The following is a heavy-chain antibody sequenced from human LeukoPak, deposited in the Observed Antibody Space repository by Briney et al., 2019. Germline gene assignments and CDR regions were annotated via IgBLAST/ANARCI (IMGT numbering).Heavy chain of an antibody. V-gene: IGHV3-48*01. CDR3: ATSEYSSSSGGTFDY. CDR1: GFTFSSYS. CDR2: ISSSSSTI. J-gene: IGHJ4*02. D-gene: IGHD6-6*01. Sequence: GGSLRLSCAASGFTFSSYSMNWVRQAPGKGLEWVSYISSSSSTIYYADSVKGRFTISRDNAKNSLYLQMNSLRAEDTAVYYCATSEYSSSSGGTFDYWGQGTLVTVSS.